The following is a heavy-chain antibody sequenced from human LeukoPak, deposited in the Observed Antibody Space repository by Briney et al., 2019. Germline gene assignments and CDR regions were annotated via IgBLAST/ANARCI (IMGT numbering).Heavy chain of an antibody. CDR1: GFTFSSYG. CDR2: IRYDGSNK. CDR3: AKDRVGAARPGAFDI. Sequence: GGSLRLSCAASGFTFSSYGMHWVRQAPGKGLEWVAFIRYDGSNKYYADSVKGRFTISRDNSKNTLYLQMNSLRAEDTAVYYCAKDRVGAARPGAFDIWGQGTMVTVSS. J-gene: IGHJ3*02. V-gene: IGHV3-30*02. D-gene: IGHD1-26*01.